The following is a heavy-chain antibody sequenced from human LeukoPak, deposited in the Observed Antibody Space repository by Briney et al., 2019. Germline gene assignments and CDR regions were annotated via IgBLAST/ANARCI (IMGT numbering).Heavy chain of an antibody. CDR1: GFTFSFYG. J-gene: IGHJ3*02. CDR2: IWSHGNEK. Sequence: GGSLRLSCAASGFTFSFYGMHWVRQAPGKGLKWVAVIWSHGNEKYYADSVEGRFTVSRDNSKNTLYLQMKSLRDEDTAVYYCARWGISAAHDAFDMWGQGTMVTVSS. V-gene: IGHV3-33*01. D-gene: IGHD6-13*01. CDR3: ARWGISAAHDAFDM.